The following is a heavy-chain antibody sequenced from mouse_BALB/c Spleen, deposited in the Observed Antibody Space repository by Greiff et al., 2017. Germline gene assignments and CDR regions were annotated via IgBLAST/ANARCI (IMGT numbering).Heavy chain of an antibody. CDR2: IDPANGNT. Sequence: EVQLQQSGAELVKPGASVKLSCTASGFNIKDTYMHWVKQRPEQGLEWIGRIDPANGNTKYDPKFQGKATITADTSSNTAYLQLSSLTSEDTAVYYCATGGYYGYWGQGTTLTVAS. CDR1: GFNIKDTY. CDR3: ATGGYYGY. V-gene: IGHV14-3*02. D-gene: IGHD1-1*01. J-gene: IGHJ2*01.